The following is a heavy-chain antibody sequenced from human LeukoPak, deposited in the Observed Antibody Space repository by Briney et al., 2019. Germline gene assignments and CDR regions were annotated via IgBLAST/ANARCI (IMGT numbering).Heavy chain of an antibody. CDR3: ARSRMIYDVDYYYYLDV. CDR1: GGAFSNDA. CDR2: IIPIFGTP. V-gene: IGHV1-69*05. Sequence: SVKVSCKASGGAFSNDAISWVRQAPGQGLEWMGGIIPIFGTPNYAQKFQDRVTITTDESTTTAYMELSRLRSEDTAVYYCARSRMIYDVDYYYYLDVWGKGTTVVVSS. J-gene: IGHJ6*03. D-gene: IGHD3-3*01.